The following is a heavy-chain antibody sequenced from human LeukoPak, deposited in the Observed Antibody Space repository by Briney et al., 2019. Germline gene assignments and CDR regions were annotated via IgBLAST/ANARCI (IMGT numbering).Heavy chain of an antibody. J-gene: IGHJ4*02. CDR2: INSDGSLT. V-gene: IGHV3-74*01. D-gene: IGHD6-13*01. Sequence: QPGRSLRLSCTSSASTFSLSWLHWFRQAPGQGLVWVSRINSDGSLTSYADSVKGRFTISRDNARNTLYLQMNSLKADDTAVYYCATDWYFTPDHWGQGTLVTVSS. CDR1: ASTFSLSW. CDR3: ATDWYFTPDH.